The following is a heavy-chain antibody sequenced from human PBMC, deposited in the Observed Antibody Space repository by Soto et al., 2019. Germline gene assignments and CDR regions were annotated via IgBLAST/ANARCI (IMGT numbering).Heavy chain of an antibody. Sequence: EVQLVESGGGLVKPGGSLRLCCAASGFTFSDFTMNWVRQAPGKGLQWVSSISSGGSFIYYADSVRGRFTISRDNAKNSLYLQVDSLRAEDTAVFFCARGSRRTFDYWGQRTRVTVSS. CDR3: ARGSRRTFDY. CDR1: GFTFSDFT. D-gene: IGHD6-13*01. V-gene: IGHV3-21*01. CDR2: ISSGGSFI. J-gene: IGHJ4*02.